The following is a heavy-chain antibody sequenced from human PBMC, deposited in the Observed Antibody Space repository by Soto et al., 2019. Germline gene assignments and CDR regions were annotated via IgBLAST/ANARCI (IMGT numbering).Heavy chain of an antibody. CDR1: GASIGSGDDY. CDR3: ARGLSDTAMVYYFDY. CDR2: ISDSGST. D-gene: IGHD5-18*01. J-gene: IGHJ4*02. Sequence: PSETLSLTCSVSGASIGSGDDYWTWIRQSPGKGLEWIGYISDSGSTFYNPSLRSRLTIALDTSKNQFSLKLSSVTAADTAVYYCARGLSDTAMVYYFDYWGQGTLVTVSS. V-gene: IGHV4-30-4*08.